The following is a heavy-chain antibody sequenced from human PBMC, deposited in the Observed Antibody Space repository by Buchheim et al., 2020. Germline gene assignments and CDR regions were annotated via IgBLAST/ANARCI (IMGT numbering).Heavy chain of an antibody. V-gene: IGHV3-11*06. CDR2: ISTSSAYT. CDR1: GFIFSDYY. Sequence: QVQLVESGGGLVKPGGSLRLSCAASGFIFSDYYMSWIRRTPGKGLERLASISTSSAYTYYADSVKGRFTISRDNAKNSLYLQMNSLRVEDSAIYYCARDLTGTYWFDPWGQGTL. D-gene: IGHD1-7*01. CDR3: ARDLTGTYWFDP. J-gene: IGHJ5*02.